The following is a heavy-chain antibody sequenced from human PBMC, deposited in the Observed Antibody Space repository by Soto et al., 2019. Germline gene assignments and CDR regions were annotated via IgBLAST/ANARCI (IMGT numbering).Heavy chain of an antibody. CDR1: GYTFTGHV. CDR3: ARVIRGAYYDSPLDT. J-gene: IGHJ5*02. D-gene: IGHD3-16*01. Sequence: GASLKVSFKASGYTFTGHVMHWVRQAPGQGLEWMGCINSYSGDADYAQSLQGRFTMTRDTSNSTVYMELSRLRVDDTAVYYCARVIRGAYYDSPLDTWGQGTVVTVSS. V-gene: IGHV1-2*02. CDR2: INSYSGDA.